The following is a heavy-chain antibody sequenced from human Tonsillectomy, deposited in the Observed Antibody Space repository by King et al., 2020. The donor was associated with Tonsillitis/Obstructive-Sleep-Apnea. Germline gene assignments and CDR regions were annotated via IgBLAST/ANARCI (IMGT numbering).Heavy chain of an antibody. CDR3: ARVLSAFTMMVEAPYFDY. CDR1: GYTFTGYY. D-gene: IGHD3-22*01. J-gene: IGHJ4*02. V-gene: IGHV1-2*02. CDR2: INPNSGGT. Sequence: QLVQSGAEVKKPGASVKVSCKASGYTFTGYYMHWVRQAPGQGLEWMGWINPNSGGTNYAQKFQGRVTMTRDTSISTAYMELSRLRSDDTAVYYCARVLSAFTMMVEAPYFDYWGQGPLVTVPS.